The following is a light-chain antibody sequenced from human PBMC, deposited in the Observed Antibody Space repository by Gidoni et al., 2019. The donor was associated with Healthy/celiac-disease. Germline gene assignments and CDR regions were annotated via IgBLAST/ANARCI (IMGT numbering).Light chain of an antibody. CDR3: QVWDSSSDHYV. CDR2: DDS. V-gene: IGLV3-21*03. Sequence: SYVLTQPPSVSVAPGKTARITCGGNNIGSKSVHWYQQNPGQAPVLVVYDDSARPSGIPERFTGSNSGNTATLTISRVEAGDEADYYCQVWDSSSDHYVFGTGTKVTVL. CDR1: NIGSKS. J-gene: IGLJ1*01.